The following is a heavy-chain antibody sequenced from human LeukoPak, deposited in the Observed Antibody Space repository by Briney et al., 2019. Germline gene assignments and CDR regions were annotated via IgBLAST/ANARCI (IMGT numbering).Heavy chain of an antibody. D-gene: IGHD4-23*01. J-gene: IGHJ4*02. V-gene: IGHV3-23*01. CDR2: VSGSGGST. CDR1: GFTFSSYA. Sequence: GGSLRLSCAASGFTFSSYAMSWVRQAPGKGLEWVSAVSGSGGSTYYADSVKGRFTISRGNSKNTLYLQMNSLRAEDTAVYYCAKDGVDNYGGNSGNYFDYWGQGTLVTVSS. CDR3: AKDGVDNYGGNSGNYFDY.